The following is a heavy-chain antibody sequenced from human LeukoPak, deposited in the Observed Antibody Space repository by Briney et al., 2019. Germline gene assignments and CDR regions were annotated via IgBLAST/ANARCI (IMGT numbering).Heavy chain of an antibody. CDR1: GFTFSSYA. J-gene: IGHJ4*02. CDR3: AKGAVLMVYAINFDY. V-gene: IGHV3-23*01. D-gene: IGHD2-8*01. Sequence: GGSLRLSCAASGFTFSSYAMSWVRQAPGKGLEWVSAISGSGGSTYYADSVKGRSTISRDNSKNTLYLQMNSLRAEDAAVYYCAKGAVLMVYAINFDYWGQGTLVTVSS. CDR2: ISGSGGST.